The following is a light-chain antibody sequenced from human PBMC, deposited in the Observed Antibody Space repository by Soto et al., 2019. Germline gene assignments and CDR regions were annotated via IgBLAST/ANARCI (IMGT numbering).Light chain of an antibody. J-gene: IGKJ1*01. CDR1: QSVSSN. Sequence: EIVLTQSPGTLSLSPGERATLSCRASQSVSSNLAWYQQKPGQAPRLLIYGASTRATGTPARFSGSGSGTEFTLTISSLQSEDFAVYYCQQYNNWPPVTFGQGTKVDIK. CDR3: QQYNNWPPVT. V-gene: IGKV3-15*01. CDR2: GAS.